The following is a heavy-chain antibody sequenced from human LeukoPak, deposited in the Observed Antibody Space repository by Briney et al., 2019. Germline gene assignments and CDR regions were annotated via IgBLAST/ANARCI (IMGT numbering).Heavy chain of an antibody. V-gene: IGHV4-34*01. CDR1: GGSFSGYY. CDR2: INHSGST. D-gene: IGHD6-19*01. Sequence: SGTLSLTCAVYGGSFSGYYWSWIRQPPGKGLEWVGEINHSGSTNYNPSLKSRVTISLDTTKNQFSLKWSCMTSAATAVYYCAWTGLIAVAGTTNWFDPWGQGTLVSVPS. CDR3: AWTGLIAVAGTTNWFDP. J-gene: IGHJ5*02.